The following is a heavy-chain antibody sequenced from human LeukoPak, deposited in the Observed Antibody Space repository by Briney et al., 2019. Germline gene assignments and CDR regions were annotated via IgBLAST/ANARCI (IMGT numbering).Heavy chain of an antibody. J-gene: IGHJ4*02. Sequence: GWLLRLCCAAAGSGRGCYTMYWGRQFPGKGLEWVSLINWNGDETYYSDSVEGRFTISRDNSKTSLYLKMSSLRTEDSGFDCCRKDMGPRGVRATPHYWGQGSLGSVS. CDR3: RKDMGPRGVRATPHY. CDR1: GSGRGCYT. V-gene: IGHV3-43*01. CDR2: INWNGDET. D-gene: IGHD1-26*01.